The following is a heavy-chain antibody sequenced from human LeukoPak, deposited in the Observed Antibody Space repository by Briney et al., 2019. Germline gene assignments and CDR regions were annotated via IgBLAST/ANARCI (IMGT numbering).Heavy chain of an antibody. CDR3: ARGENPSDTAMPYYYYYYYMDV. CDR2: INPNSGGT. V-gene: IGHV1-2*02. J-gene: IGHJ6*03. CDR1: GYTFTGYY. Sequence: ASVKVSCKASGYTFTGYYMHWVRQAPGQGLEWMGWINPNSGGTNYAQKFQGRVTMTRDTSISTAYMELSRLRSDDTAVYYCARGENPSDTAMPYYYYYYYMDVWGKGTTVTISS. D-gene: IGHD5-18*01.